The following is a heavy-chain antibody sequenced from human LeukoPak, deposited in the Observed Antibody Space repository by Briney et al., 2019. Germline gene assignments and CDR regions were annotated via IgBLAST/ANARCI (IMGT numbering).Heavy chain of an antibody. CDR3: ARRAYDYVWGSYRYFGFDP. V-gene: IGHV4-59*08. CDR2: IYYSGST. D-gene: IGHD3-16*02. CDR1: GGSISSYY. J-gene: IGHJ5*02. Sequence: SETLSLTCTVSGGSISSYYWSWIRQPPGKGLEWIGYIYYSGSTNYNPSLKSRVTISVDTSKNQFSLKLSSVTAADTAVYCCARRAYDYVWGSYRYFGFDPWGQGTLVTVSS.